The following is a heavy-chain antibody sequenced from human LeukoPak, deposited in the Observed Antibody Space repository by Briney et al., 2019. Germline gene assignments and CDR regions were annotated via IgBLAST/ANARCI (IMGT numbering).Heavy chain of an antibody. CDR3: AKDHRFGELGRVADK. Sequence: PGGSLRLSCAAYGFTFSNYVMHWVRQAPGKGLEWVAVISHDGGNKYYADSVKGRFTISRDNSKNTLYLQMNNLRTEDTAVYYCAKDHRFGELGRVADKWGQGVLVTVSS. D-gene: IGHD3-10*01. CDR2: ISHDGGNK. CDR1: GFTFSNYV. V-gene: IGHV3-30*18. J-gene: IGHJ4*02.